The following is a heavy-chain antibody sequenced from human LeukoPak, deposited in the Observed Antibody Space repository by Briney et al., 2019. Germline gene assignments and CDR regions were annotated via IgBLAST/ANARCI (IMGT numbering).Heavy chain of an antibody. J-gene: IGHJ6*04. Sequence: SETLSLTCTVSGGSISSYSWSWIRQPPGKGLEWIGYIYYSGSTNYNPSLKSRVTISVDTSKNQFSLKLSSVTAADTAVYYCARERGPYDILTGYGMDVWGKGTTVTVSS. CDR3: ARERGPYDILTGYGMDV. V-gene: IGHV4-59*01. D-gene: IGHD3-9*01. CDR2: IYYSGST. CDR1: GGSISSYS.